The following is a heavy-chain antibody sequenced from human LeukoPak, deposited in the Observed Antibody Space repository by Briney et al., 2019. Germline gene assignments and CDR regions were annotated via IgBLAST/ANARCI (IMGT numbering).Heavy chain of an antibody. CDR2: IYHSGNT. V-gene: IGHV4-38-2*02. D-gene: IGHD3-9*01. J-gene: IGHJ4*02. CDR3: ARGVLRYFDWLSDFDY. CDR1: GYSISTSYY. Sequence: PSETLSLTCTVSGYSISTSYYWGWIRQPPGKGLEWIGSIYHSGNTYYNPSLKSRVTISVDTSKNQFSLKLSSVTAADTAVYYCARGVLRYFDWLSDFDYWGQGTLVTVSS.